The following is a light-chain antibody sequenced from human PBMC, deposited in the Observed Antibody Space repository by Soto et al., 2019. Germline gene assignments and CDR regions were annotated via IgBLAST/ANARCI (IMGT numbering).Light chain of an antibody. CDR2: AAS. CDR3: QQSFSTPYT. CDR1: QSIGSH. V-gene: IGKV1-39*01. Sequence: DIQMTQSPSSLSASIGDRVTITCRASQSIGSHLSWYQQKPGKAPKLLIYAASSLDSGVPSRFSGSGSGTDFTLTISSLQPEDFATYYCQQSFSTPYTFGQGTKLEIK. J-gene: IGKJ2*01.